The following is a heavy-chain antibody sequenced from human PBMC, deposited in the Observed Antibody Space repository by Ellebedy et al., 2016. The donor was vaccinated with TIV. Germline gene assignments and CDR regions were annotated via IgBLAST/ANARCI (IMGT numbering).Heavy chain of an antibody. Sequence: GESLKISCAASGFTLSDYYMDWVRQAPGKGQEWLAFIRSKVYGGTTEYAASVKGRFTISRDDSKNSLYLQMNSLKTEDTAVYYCARFYGGNWQFDYWGQGTLVTVSS. CDR2: IRSKVYGGTT. V-gene: IGHV3-72*01. CDR1: GFTLSDYY. CDR3: ARFYGGNWQFDY. J-gene: IGHJ4*02. D-gene: IGHD4-23*01.